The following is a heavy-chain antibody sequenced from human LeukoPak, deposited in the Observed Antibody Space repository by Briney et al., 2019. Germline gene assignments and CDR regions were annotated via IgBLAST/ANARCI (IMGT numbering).Heavy chain of an antibody. Sequence: SETPSLTCTVSGGSISSGGYYWSWIRQPPGKGLEWIGYIYHSGSTYYNPSLKSRVTISVDRSKNQFSLKLSSVTAADTAVYYCARISGLAVDCWGQGSLVTVSS. CDR2: IYHSGST. CDR3: ARISGLAVDC. V-gene: IGHV4-30-2*01. D-gene: IGHD3/OR15-3a*01. CDR1: GGSISSGGYY. J-gene: IGHJ4*02.